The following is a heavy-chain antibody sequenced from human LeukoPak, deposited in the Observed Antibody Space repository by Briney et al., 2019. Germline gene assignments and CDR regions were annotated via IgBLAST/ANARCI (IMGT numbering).Heavy chain of an antibody. J-gene: IGHJ4*02. D-gene: IGHD5-18*01. CDR2: IIPIFGTA. CDR3: ARDGGGYSYGGAFDY. CDR1: GGTFSSYA. V-gene: IGHV1-69*05. Sequence: SVKVSCKASGGTFSSYAISWVRQAPGQGLEWMGGIIPIFGTANYAQKFQGRVTITTDESTSTAYMELSSLRSEDTAVYYCARDGGGYSYGGAFDYWGQGTLVTVSS.